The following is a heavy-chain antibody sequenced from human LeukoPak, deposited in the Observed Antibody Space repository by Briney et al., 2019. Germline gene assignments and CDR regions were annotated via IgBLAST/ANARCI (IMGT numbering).Heavy chain of an antibody. CDR1: GGSISSDY. V-gene: IGHV4-59*01. CDR3: ARQWGPRGVRGVSFWFDP. Sequence: SETLSLTCTVSGGSISSDYWSWIRQPPGKGLEWIGYIYYSGSTNYNPSLKSRVTISVDTSKNQFSLKLSSVTAADTAVYYCARQWGPRGVRGVSFWFDPWGQGTLVTVSS. D-gene: IGHD3-10*01. J-gene: IGHJ5*02. CDR2: IYYSGST.